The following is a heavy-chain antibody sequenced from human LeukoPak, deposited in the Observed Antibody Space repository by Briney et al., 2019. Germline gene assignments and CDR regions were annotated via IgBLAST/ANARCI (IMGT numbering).Heavy chain of an antibody. D-gene: IGHD3-3*01. CDR3: ARSYDFWSNFDY. Sequence: SETLSLTCTVSGDSISRGYYWGWIRQTPGKGLEWMGSIFHSGSSSDNPSLKTRVTISVETSKNQFFLMLTSVTAADTAVYYCARSYDFWSNFDYWGQGTLVTVSS. CDR1: GDSISRGYY. V-gene: IGHV4-38-2*02. J-gene: IGHJ4*02. CDR2: IFHSGSS.